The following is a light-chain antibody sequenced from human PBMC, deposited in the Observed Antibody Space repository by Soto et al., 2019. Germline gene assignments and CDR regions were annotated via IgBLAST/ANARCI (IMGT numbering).Light chain of an antibody. CDR3: QPLNSYPV. Sequence: EIVMTQSPATLSVSPGERATLSCRASQSVSSNLAWYQQKPGQAPRLLIYGASTRATGIPARFSGSGSGTEFTLTISSLQPEDFATYYCQPLNSYPVFGPGTKVDFK. CDR2: GAS. J-gene: IGKJ3*01. V-gene: IGKV3-15*01. CDR1: QSVSSN.